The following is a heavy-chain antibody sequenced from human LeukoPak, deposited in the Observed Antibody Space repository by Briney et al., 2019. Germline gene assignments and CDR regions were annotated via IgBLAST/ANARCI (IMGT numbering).Heavy chain of an antibody. D-gene: IGHD3-22*01. V-gene: IGHV3-33*06. CDR3: AKDHYYYDSSGYYKAVDYYYYMDV. Sequence: PGGSLRLSCAASGFTVSSNYMSWVRQAPGKGLEWVAVIWYDGSNKYYADSVKGRFTISRDNSKNTLYLQMNSLRAEDTAVYYCAKDHYYYDSSGYYKAVDYYYYMDVWGKGTTVTVSS. J-gene: IGHJ6*03. CDR1: GFTVSSNY. CDR2: IWYDGSNK.